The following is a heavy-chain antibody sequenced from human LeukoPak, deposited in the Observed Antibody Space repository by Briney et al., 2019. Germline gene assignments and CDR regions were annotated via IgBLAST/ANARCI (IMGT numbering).Heavy chain of an antibody. CDR1: GGSFSGYY. CDR3: APLDVVTATPLDY. CDR2: INHSGST. V-gene: IGHV4-34*01. D-gene: IGHD2-21*02. J-gene: IGHJ4*02. Sequence: SETLSLTCAAYGGSFSGYYWSWIRQPPGKGLEWIGEINHSGSTNYNPSLKSRVTISVDTSKNQFSLKLSSVTAADTAVYYCAPLDVVTATPLDYWGQGTLVTVSS.